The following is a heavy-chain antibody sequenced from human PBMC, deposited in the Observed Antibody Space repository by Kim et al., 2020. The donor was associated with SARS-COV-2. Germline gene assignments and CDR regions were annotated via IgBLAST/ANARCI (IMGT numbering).Heavy chain of an antibody. Sequence: GGSLRLSCAASGFSFSVSTMHWVRQASGKGLEWVGRIKSKANNYATTYAASVSGRFTISRDDSKKTAYLQMDSLKTEDTAVYFCTPGSTVITSRWGQGTLVTVSS. CDR2: IKSKANNYAT. J-gene: IGHJ4*02. CDR1: GFSFSVST. D-gene: IGHD4-17*01. CDR3: TPGSTVITSR. V-gene: IGHV3-73*01.